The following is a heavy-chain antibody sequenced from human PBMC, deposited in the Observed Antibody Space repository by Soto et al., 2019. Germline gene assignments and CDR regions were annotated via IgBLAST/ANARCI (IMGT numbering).Heavy chain of an antibody. CDR1: VDSVSSNSAA. V-gene: IGHV6-1*01. CDR2: TYYRSKWYN. Sequence: SQTLSLTCAISVDSVSSNSAAWNLISQSPSRGLEWLGRTYYRSKWYNDYAVSVKSRITINPDTSKNQFYLQLNSVTPEDTAVYYCARSSMIVVVSSGPFDYWGKGTLV. CDR3: ARSSMIVVVSSGPFDY. J-gene: IGHJ4*02. D-gene: IGHD3-22*01.